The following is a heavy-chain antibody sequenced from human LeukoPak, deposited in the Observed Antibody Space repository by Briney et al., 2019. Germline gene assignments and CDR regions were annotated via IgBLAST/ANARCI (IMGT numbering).Heavy chain of an antibody. Sequence: GESLKISCKGSGYSFTSYWIGWVRQMPGKGLEWMGIIYPSDSDTRYSPSFQGQVTISADKSISTAYLQWSSLKASDTAMYYCARQALGYCTNGVCYGRGYFDYWGQGTLVTVSS. V-gene: IGHV5-51*01. CDR3: ARQALGYCTNGVCYGRGYFDY. J-gene: IGHJ4*02. D-gene: IGHD2-8*01. CDR1: GYSFTSYW. CDR2: IYPSDSDT.